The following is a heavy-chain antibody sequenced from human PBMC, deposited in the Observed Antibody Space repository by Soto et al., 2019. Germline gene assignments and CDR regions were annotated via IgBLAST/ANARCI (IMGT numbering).Heavy chain of an antibody. CDR1: GYTFTSYY. J-gene: IGHJ6*02. D-gene: IGHD3-3*01. CDR3: VRVPWYNDFWSGSLGMDV. Sequence: GASVKVSCKASGYTFTSYYMHWVRQAPGQGLEWMGIINPSGGSTSYAQKFQGRVTMTRDTSTSTVYMELSSLRSEDTAVYYCVRVPWYNDFWSGSLGMDVWGQGTTVTVSS. CDR2: INPSGGST. V-gene: IGHV1-46*01.